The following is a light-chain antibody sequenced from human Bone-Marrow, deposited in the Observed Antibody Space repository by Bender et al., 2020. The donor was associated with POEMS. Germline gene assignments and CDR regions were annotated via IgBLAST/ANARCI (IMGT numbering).Light chain of an antibody. CDR1: SSDVGSYNL. CDR3: CSYAGTYTWV. CDR2: EGN. Sequence: QSALTQPASVSGSPGQSITISCSGTSSDVGSYNLVSWYQQHPGKAPKLMIYEGNKRPSGVSNRFSASKSGNTASLTISGLQAEDEGDYLCCSYAGTYTWVFGGGTKLTVL. J-gene: IGLJ3*02. V-gene: IGLV2-23*01.